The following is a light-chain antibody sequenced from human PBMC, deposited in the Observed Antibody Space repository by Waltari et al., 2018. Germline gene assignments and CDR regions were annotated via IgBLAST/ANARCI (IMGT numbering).Light chain of an antibody. J-gene: IGLJ1*01. CDR2: EVT. CDR3: SSYTGISTPYV. Sequence: QSALTQPASVSGSPGQSITISCTGTSSDVGGYNSVSWYPQHPGKAPKLMIYEVTNRPSGICKRFSGSKSGNTASLTISGLQAEDEADYYCSSYTGISTPYVFGTGTKVTVL. CDR1: SSDVGGYNS. V-gene: IGLV2-14*01.